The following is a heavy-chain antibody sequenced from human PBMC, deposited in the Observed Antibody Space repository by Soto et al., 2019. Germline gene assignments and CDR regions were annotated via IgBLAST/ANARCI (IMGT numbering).Heavy chain of an antibody. CDR3: ARVKGVAARGYYYYMDV. V-gene: IGHV1-3*01. D-gene: IGHD6-6*01. CDR1: GYTFTSYA. Sequence: ASVKVSCKASGYTFTSYAMHWVRQAPGQRLEWMGWINAGNGNTKYSQKFQGRVTITRDTSASTAYMELSSLRSEDTAVYYCARVKGVAARGYYYYMDVWGKGTTVTVSS. J-gene: IGHJ6*03. CDR2: INAGNGNT.